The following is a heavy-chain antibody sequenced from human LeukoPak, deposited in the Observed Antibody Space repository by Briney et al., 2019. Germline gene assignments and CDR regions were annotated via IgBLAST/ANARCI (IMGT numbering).Heavy chain of an antibody. CDR1: GYTFTGYY. D-gene: IGHD3-22*01. CDR3: ARVVEWYYDSSGYYYDL. V-gene: IGHV1-2*02. CDR2: INPNSGGT. Sequence: ASVKVSCKASGYTFTGYYMHWVRPAPGQGLEWMGWINPNSGGTNYAQKFQGRVTMTRDTSISTAYMELSRLRSDDTAVYYCARVVEWYYDSSGYYYDLWGQGTLVTVSS. J-gene: IGHJ4*02.